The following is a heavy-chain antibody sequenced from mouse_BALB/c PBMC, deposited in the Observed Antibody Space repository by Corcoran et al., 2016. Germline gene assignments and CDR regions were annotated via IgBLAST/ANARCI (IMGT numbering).Heavy chain of an antibody. CDR1: GYTFTEYT. V-gene: IGHV1-18*01. J-gene: IGHJ4*01. CDR3: APITTVVGPMDY. D-gene: IGHD1-1*01. Sequence: EVQLQQSGPELVKPGASVKISCKTSGYTFTEYTMHWVKQSHGKSLEWIGGINPNNGGTSYNQKFKGKATLTGDKSSSTAYMKRRSLTSEASAVYDCAPITTVVGPMDYWGQGTSVTVAS. CDR2: INPNNGGT.